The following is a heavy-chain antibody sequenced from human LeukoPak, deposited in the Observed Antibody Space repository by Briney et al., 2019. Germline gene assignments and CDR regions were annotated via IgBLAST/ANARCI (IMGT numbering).Heavy chain of an antibody. D-gene: IGHD2-8*01. CDR2: INHSGST. CDR1: GGSFSGYY. V-gene: IGHV4-34*01. CDR3: ARGRQTNQAKERNWFDP. Sequence: SETLSLTCAVYGGSFSGYYWSWIRQPPGKGLEWIGEINHSGSTNYNPSLKSRVTISVDTSKNQFSLKLSSVTAADTAVYYCARGRQTNQAKERNWFDPWGQGTLVTVSS. J-gene: IGHJ5*02.